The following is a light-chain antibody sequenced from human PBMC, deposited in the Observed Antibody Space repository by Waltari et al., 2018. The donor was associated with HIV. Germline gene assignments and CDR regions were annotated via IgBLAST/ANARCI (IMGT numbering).Light chain of an antibody. J-gene: IGLJ2*01. Sequence: NFMLTQPHSVSESPGKTVTISCTRSSGSIASNYVQWYQQRPRSAPTTVIYEDNQRHSGGPDRFSGSIDSSSNSASLTISGLKTEDEADYYWQSYDSSNPGVVFGGGTKLTVL. CDR1: SGSIASNY. CDR3: QSYDSSNPGVV. V-gene: IGLV6-57*04. CDR2: EDN.